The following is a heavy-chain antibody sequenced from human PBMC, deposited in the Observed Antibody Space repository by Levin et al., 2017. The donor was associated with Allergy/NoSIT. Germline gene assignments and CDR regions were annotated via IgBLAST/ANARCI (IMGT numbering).Heavy chain of an antibody. D-gene: IGHD6-13*01. Sequence: PGGSLRLSCAASGFAFNRYGMHWVRQAPGKGLEWVAVISYDGSDKYYADSVRGRFNISRDNSKNTLYLQMNSLRPEDTAVYYCAKLLEQQLVRLRYFDCWGQGTLVTVSS. CDR2: ISYDGSDK. V-gene: IGHV3-30*18. J-gene: IGHJ4*02. CDR3: AKLLEQQLVRLRYFDC. CDR1: GFAFNRYG.